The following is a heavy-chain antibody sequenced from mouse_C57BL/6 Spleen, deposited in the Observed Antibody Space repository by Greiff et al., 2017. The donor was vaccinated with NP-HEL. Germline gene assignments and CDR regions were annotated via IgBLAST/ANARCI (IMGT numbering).Heavy chain of an antibody. Sequence: DVHLVESGGGLVKPGGSLKLSCAASGFTFSSYAMSWVRQTPEKRLEWVATISDGGSYTYYPDNVKGRFTISRDNAKNNLYLQMSHLKSEDTAMYYCARGLRGGLMDDWGQGTSVTVSS. V-gene: IGHV5-4*01. CDR3: ARGLRGGLMDD. D-gene: IGHD2-12*01. CDR2: ISDGGSYT. CDR1: GFTFSSYA. J-gene: IGHJ4*01.